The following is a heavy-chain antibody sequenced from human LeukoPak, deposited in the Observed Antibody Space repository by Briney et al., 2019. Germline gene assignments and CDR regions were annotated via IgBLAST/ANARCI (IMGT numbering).Heavy chain of an antibody. CDR3: ARAVGARAYFDY. CDR1: GFTFSRYW. D-gene: IGHD1-26*01. CDR2: IYSGGST. V-gene: IGHV3-66*02. Sequence: GGSLRLSCAASGFTFSRYWMHWVRQAPGKGLEWVSVIYSGGSTYYADSVKGRFTISRDNSKNTLYLQMNSLRAEDTAVYYCARAVGARAYFDYWGQGTLVTVSS. J-gene: IGHJ4*02.